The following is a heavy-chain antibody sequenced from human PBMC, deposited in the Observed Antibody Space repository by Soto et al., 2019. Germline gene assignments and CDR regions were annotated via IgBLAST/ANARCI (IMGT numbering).Heavy chain of an antibody. CDR2: ISYDGSNK. J-gene: IGHJ4*02. V-gene: IGHV3-30*18. CDR1: GFTFSSYG. CDR3: AKDLGDGSGNPDY. Sequence: GGSLRLSCAASGFTFSSYGMHWVRQAPGKGLEWVAVISYDGSNKYYADSVKGRFTISRDNSKNTLYLQMNSLRAEDTVVYYIAKDLGDGSGNPDYWGQGTLVTVSS. D-gene: IGHD3-22*01.